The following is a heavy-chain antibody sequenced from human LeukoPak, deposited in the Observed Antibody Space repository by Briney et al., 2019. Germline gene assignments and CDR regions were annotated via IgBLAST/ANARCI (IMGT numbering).Heavy chain of an antibody. V-gene: IGHV3-48*01. D-gene: IGHD6-13*01. CDR1: GFTFSSYS. J-gene: IGHJ4*02. CDR3: ARVRGRPIRAAEYYFDY. CDR2: ISSSSSTI. Sequence: GGSLRLSCAASGFTFSSYSMNWVRQAPGKGLEWVSYISSSSSTIYYADSVKGRFSISRDNAKNSLYLQMNSLRAEDTAVYYCARVRGRPIRAAEYYFDYWGQGTLVTVSS.